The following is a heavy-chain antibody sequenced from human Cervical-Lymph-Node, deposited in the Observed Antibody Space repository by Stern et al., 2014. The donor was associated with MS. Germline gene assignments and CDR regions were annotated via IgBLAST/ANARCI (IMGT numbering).Heavy chain of an antibody. D-gene: IGHD1-1*01. CDR2: IANVGST. Sequence: VQLMESGPTLIQPAGSLRLSCTASGFTVSRDYMTLVRLPPPQGLAWVSLIANVGSTFCTSSVKGRFTISRDDSKNTVYLHMTSLRAEDTAMYYCARDTSSPERSDWWGQGTLVTVSS. CDR1: GFTVSRDY. V-gene: IGHV3-53*01. CDR3: ARDTSSPERSDW. J-gene: IGHJ4*02.